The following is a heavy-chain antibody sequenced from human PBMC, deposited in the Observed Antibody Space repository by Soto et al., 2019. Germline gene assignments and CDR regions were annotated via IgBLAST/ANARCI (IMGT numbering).Heavy chain of an antibody. CDR1: GGSISSYY. D-gene: IGHD2-2*02. J-gene: IGHJ5*02. V-gene: IGHV4-59*01. CDR3: ARAVPTLGYCSSTSCYSWFDP. CDR2: IYYSGST. Sequence: PSETLSLTCTVSGGSISSYYWSWIRQPPGKGLEWIGYIYYSGSTNYNPSLKSRVTISVDTSKNQFSLKLSSVTAADTAVYYCARAVPTLGYCSSTSCYSWFDPWGQGTLVTVS.